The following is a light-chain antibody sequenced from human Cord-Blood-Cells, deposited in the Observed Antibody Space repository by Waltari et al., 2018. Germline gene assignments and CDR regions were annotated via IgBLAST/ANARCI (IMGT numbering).Light chain of an antibody. CDR2: GAS. CDR1: QSASSSY. Sequence: EIVLTQSPGTLSLSPGETATLSCRASQSASSSYLAWYQQKPGQAPRLLIYGASSRATGIPDRFSGSGSGTDFTLTISRLEPEDFAVYYCQQYGSSLYTFGQGTKLEIK. CDR3: QQYGSSLYT. J-gene: IGKJ2*01. V-gene: IGKV3-20*01.